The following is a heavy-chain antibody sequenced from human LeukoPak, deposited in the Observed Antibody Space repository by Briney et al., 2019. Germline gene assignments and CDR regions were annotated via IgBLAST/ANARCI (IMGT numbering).Heavy chain of an antibody. D-gene: IGHD6-6*01. Sequence: GGSLRLSCAASGFTFSSYWMHWVRQAPGKGLVWVSRINTDGSSTSYADSVKGRFTISRDNAKNTLYLQMNSLRAEDTAVYYCARESLLIAAPFDYWGQGTLVTVSS. CDR3: ARESLLIAAPFDY. V-gene: IGHV3-74*01. CDR1: GFTFSSYW. J-gene: IGHJ4*02. CDR2: INTDGSST.